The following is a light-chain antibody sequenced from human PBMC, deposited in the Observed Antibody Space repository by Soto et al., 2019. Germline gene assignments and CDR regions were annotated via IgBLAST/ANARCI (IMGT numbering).Light chain of an antibody. J-gene: IGLJ1*01. CDR3: SSYAGSNNYV. CDR2: EVS. CDR1: SSDVGAYNY. V-gene: IGLV2-8*01. Sequence: QSALTQPPSASGSPGQSVTISCTGTSSDVGAYNYLSWYQQHPGKAPKLMIYEVSKRPSGVPDRFSGSKSGNTASLTVSGLQAEDEADYYCSSYAGSNNYVFGTGTKLTFL.